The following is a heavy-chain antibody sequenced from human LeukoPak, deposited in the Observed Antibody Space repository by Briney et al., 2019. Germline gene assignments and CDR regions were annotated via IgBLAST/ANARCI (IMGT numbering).Heavy chain of an antibody. CDR3: ARALPAAGPTLDY. CDR2: INPNSGGT. D-gene: IGHD6-13*01. J-gene: IGHJ4*02. Sequence: ASVKVSCKASGYTFTGYFMHWVRQAPGQGLEWMGWINPNSGGTNYAQKFQGRVTMARDTSISTAYMELSRLRSDDTAVYYCARALPAAGPTLDYWGQGTLVTVSS. V-gene: IGHV1-2*02. CDR1: GYTFTGYF.